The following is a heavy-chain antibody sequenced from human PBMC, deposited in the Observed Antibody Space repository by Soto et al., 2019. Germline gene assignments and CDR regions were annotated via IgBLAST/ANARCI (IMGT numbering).Heavy chain of an antibody. CDR1: GFTVSSNY. D-gene: IGHD6-13*01. CDR2: IYSGGST. V-gene: IGHV3-53*01. Sequence: EVQLVESGGGLIQPGGSLRLSCAASGFTVSSNYMSWVRQAPGKGLEWVSVIYSGGSTYYADSVKGRFTISRDNSKNTLYLQMNSRRAEDTAVYYCAREGSSWYSHYYYGMDVWGQGTTVTVSS. CDR3: AREGSSWYSHYYYGMDV. J-gene: IGHJ6*02.